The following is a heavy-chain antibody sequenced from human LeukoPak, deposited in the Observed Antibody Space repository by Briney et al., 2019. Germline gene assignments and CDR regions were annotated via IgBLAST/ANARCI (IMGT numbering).Heavy chain of an antibody. CDR3: ARRIVATMGYYYYYMDV. D-gene: IGHD5-12*01. CDR2: IYYSGST. V-gene: IGHV4-59*01. Sequence: PSETLSLTCTVSGGSISSYYWSWVRQPPGKGPEWIGYIYYSGSTNYNPSLKSRVTISEDTSKNQFSLKLSSVTAADTAVYYCARRIVATMGYYYYYMDVWGKGTTVSVSS. J-gene: IGHJ6*03. CDR1: GGSISSYY.